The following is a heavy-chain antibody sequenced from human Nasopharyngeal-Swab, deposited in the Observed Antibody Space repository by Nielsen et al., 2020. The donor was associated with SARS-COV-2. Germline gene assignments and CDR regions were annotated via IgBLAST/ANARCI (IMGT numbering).Heavy chain of an antibody. CDR1: GFTFSSYN. J-gene: IGHJ6*02. CDR3: ARDRFFYIGSHYGMDV. D-gene: IGHD2-15*01. V-gene: IGHV3-48*02. Sequence: GESLKISCAASGFTFSSYNMNWVRQAPAKGLEWISYISVGSGTIHYADSVKGRFTISRDNGKNSLYLQMNSLRDDDPAVYYCARDRFFYIGSHYGMDVWGQGTTVTVSS. CDR2: ISVGSGTI.